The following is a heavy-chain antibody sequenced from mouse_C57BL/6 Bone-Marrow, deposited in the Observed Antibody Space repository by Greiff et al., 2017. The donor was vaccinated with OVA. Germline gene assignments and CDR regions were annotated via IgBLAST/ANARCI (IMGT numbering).Heavy chain of an antibody. CDR1: GYAFTNYL. CDR2: INPGSGGT. D-gene: IGHD2-3*01. J-gene: IGHJ3*01. Sequence: QVHVKQSGAELVRPGTSVKVSCKASGYAFTNYLIEWVKQRPGQGLEWIGVINPGSGGTNYNEKFKGKATLTADKSSSTAYMQLSSLTSEDSAVYFCARCGYYLVAYWGQGTLVTVSA. CDR3: ARCGYYLVAY. V-gene: IGHV1-54*01.